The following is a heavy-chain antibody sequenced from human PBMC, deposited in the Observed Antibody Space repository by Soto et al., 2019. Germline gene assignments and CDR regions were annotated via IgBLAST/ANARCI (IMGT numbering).Heavy chain of an antibody. CDR1: GYTFTSYA. CDR2: INAGNGNT. J-gene: IGHJ4*02. D-gene: IGHD2-21*02. CDR3: ARAWVVVTAPDY. Sequence: QVQLVQSGAEEKKPGASVKVSCKASGYTFTSYAMHWVRQAPGQRLEWMGWINAGNGNTKYSQKFQGRVTITRDTSASTAYMELSSPGSEDTAVYCCARAWVVVTAPDYWGQGTLVTVSS. V-gene: IGHV1-3*05.